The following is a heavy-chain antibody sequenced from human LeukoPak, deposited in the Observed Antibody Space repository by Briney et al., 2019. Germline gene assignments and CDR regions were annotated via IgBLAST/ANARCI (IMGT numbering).Heavy chain of an antibody. Sequence: GGSLRLSCAASGFTFSSYAMSWVRQVPGKGLEWVSTITGSSRSTYFADSVRGRFTISRDNSKNTLYLQMNNLRAEDTAIYYCAKDTPLFGYSSGWSSHAFDFWGQGTLVTVSS. V-gene: IGHV3-23*01. CDR3: AKDTPLFGYSSGWSSHAFDF. CDR1: GFTFSSYA. CDR2: ITGSSRST. J-gene: IGHJ4*02. D-gene: IGHD6-19*01.